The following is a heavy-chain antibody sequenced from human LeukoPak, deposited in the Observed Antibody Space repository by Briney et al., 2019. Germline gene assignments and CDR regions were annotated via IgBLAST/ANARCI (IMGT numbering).Heavy chain of an antibody. CDR3: ARSKYGSWFDP. CDR1: GYTLTGYY. J-gene: IGHJ5*02. CDR2: INPNSGGT. D-gene: IGHD2-8*01. Sequence: ASVKVSCKASGYTLTGYYMHWVRQARGQGLEWMGWINPNSGGTNYAQKFQGRVTMTRDTSISTAYMELSRLRSDDTAVYYCARSKYGSWFDPWGQGTLVTVSS. V-gene: IGHV1-2*02.